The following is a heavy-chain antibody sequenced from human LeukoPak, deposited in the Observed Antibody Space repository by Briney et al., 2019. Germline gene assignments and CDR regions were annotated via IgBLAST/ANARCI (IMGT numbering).Heavy chain of an antibody. Sequence: PSETLSLTCTASGGSISSYYWSWIRQPPGKGLEWIGYIYYSGSTNYNPSLKSRVTISVDTSKNQFSLELSSVTAADTAVYYCARVMRYSYGRVGAFDIWGQGTMVTVSS. CDR2: IYYSGST. J-gene: IGHJ3*02. D-gene: IGHD5-18*01. CDR1: GGSISSYY. V-gene: IGHV4-59*01. CDR3: ARVMRYSYGRVGAFDI.